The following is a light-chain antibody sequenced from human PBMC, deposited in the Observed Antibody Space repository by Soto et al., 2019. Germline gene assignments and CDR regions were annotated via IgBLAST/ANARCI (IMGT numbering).Light chain of an antibody. CDR3: CSYAIGSTLV. Sequence: QSALTQPASVSGSPGQSITISCTGTSSDVGSYNLVSWYQQHPGKAPKLMIYEGSKWPSGVSHRFSGSKSGNTASLTISGLHAEDEADYYCCSYAIGSTLVFGGGTKLTVL. V-gene: IGLV2-23*01. CDR2: EGS. J-gene: IGLJ2*01. CDR1: SSDVGSYNL.